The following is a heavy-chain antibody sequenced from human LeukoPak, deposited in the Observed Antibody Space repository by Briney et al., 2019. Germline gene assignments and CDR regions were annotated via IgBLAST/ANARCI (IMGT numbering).Heavy chain of an antibody. D-gene: IGHD4-17*01. CDR3: ATDDYGELFDY. CDR2: INSDGSST. Sequence: GGSLRLSCAASGFTFRSYWMHWVRQAPGKGLVWVSRINSDGSSTSYADFVKGRFTISRDNAKNTLYLQMNSLRAEDKAVYYCATDDYGELFDYWGQGSLVTVSS. CDR1: GFTFRSYW. V-gene: IGHV3-74*01. J-gene: IGHJ4*02.